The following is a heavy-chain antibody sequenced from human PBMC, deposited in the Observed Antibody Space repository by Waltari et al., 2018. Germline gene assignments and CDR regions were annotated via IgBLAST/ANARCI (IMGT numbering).Heavy chain of an antibody. J-gene: IGHJ4*02. D-gene: IGHD3-3*01. V-gene: IGHV2-5*02. CDR3: AHSLGFDYDFWSGPFDY. Sequence: QITLKESGPTLVKPTQTLTLTCTFSGFSLSTSGVGVGWIRQPPGKALEWLALIYWDDDKRYSPSLKSRLTITKDTSKNQVVLTMTNMDPVDTATYYCAHSLGFDYDFWSGPFDYWGQGTLVTVSS. CDR1: GFSLSTSGVG. CDR2: IYWDDDK.